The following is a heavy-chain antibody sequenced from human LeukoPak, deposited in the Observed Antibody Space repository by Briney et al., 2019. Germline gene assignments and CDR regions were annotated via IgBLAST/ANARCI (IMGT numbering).Heavy chain of an antibody. V-gene: IGHV3-15*01. D-gene: IGHD2-21*02. CDR2: IKSKTDGGTT. CDR1: GFTFSNAW. Sequence: PGGSLRLSCAASGFTFSNAWMSWVRQAPGKGLEWVGRIKSKTDGGTTDYAAPVKGGFTISRDDSKNTLYLQMNSLKTEDTAVYYCTTGRGLCGGDCLDYWGQGTLVTVSS. CDR3: TTGRGLCGGDCLDY. J-gene: IGHJ4*02.